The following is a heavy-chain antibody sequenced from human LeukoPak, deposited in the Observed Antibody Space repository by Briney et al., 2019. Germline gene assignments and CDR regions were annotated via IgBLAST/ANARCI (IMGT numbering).Heavy chain of an antibody. D-gene: IGHD3-22*01. Sequence: GSLRLSCAASGFXFSSYAMSWIRQPPGKGLEWIGEINHSGSTNYNPSLKSRVAISVDTSKNQFSLKLSSVTAADTAVYYCASLPYYYDSSGYNHWGQGTLVTVSS. J-gene: IGHJ5*02. V-gene: IGHV4-34*01. CDR3: ASLPYYYDSSGYNH. CDR1: GFXFSSYA. CDR2: INHSGST.